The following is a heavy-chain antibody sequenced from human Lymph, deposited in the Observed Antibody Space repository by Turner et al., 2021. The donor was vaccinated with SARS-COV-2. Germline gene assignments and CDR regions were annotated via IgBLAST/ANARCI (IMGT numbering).Heavy chain of an antibody. V-gene: IGHV1-8*01. CDR3: ARAAQLTVWFDP. CDR2: MNPNSGNT. J-gene: IGHJ5*02. CDR1: GYTFTNYD. D-gene: IGHD3-9*01. Sequence: QVQLVQSGAEGKKPGASVKVSCEASGYTFTNYDINWVRQATGQGLEGMGWMNPNSGNTGYAQKFQGRVTMTRNTSISTAYMELSSLRSEDTAVYYCARAAQLTVWFDPWGQGTLVTVSS.